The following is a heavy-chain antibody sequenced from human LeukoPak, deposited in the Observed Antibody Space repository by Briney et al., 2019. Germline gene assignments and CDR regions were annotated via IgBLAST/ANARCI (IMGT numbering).Heavy chain of an antibody. CDR2: INHSGST. CDR1: GGSFSGYY. V-gene: IGHV4-34*01. Sequence: PSETLSLTCAVYGGSFSGYYWSWIRQPPGKGLEWIGEINHSGSTNYNPSLKSRVTISVDTSKNQFSLKLSSVTAADTAVYYCAREAGGYSGYDYYFDYWGQGTLVTVSS. J-gene: IGHJ4*02. D-gene: IGHD5-12*01. CDR3: AREAGGYSGYDYYFDY.